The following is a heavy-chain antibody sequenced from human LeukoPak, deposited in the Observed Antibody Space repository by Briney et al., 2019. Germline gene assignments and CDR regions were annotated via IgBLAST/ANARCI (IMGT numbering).Heavy chain of an antibody. J-gene: IGHJ3*02. D-gene: IGHD5-24*01. CDR3: AREQRGGAFDI. CDR2: IYYSGST. Sequence: SETLSLTCTVSGGAISSYYWSWIRQPPGKGLEWIGYIYYSGSTNYNPSLKSRVTISVDTSKNQFSLKLSSVTAADTAVYYCAREQRGGAFDIWGQGTMVTVSS. V-gene: IGHV4-59*01. CDR1: GGAISSYY.